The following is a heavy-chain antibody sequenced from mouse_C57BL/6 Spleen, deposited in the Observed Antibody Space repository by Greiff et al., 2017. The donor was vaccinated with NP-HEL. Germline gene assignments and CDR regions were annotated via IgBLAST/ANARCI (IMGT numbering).Heavy chain of an antibody. V-gene: IGHV5-4*01. CDR3: ARDRGLDY. CDR1: GFTFSSYA. J-gene: IGHJ2*01. Sequence: EVMLVESGGGLVKPGGSLKLSCAASGFTFSSYAMSWVRQTPEKRLEWVATISAGGSYTYYPDNVQGRFTISRDNAKNNLYLQMSHLKSEDTAMYYCARDRGLDYWGQGTTLTVAS. D-gene: IGHD3-3*01. CDR2: ISAGGSYT.